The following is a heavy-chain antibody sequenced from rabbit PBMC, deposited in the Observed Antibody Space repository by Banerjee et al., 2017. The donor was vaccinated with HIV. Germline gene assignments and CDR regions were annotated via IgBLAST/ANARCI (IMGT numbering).Heavy chain of an antibody. J-gene: IGHJ4*01. CDR3: ARGAGYAGYGPYYFNL. D-gene: IGHD7-1*01. Sequence: QSLEESGGDLVKPGASLTLTCTASGFPFRSSYYMCWVRQAPGKGLEWIACIYAGSSGSTYYASWAKDRFTIAKTSSTTVTLQMTSLTAADAATYFCARGAGYAGYGPYYFNLWGPGTLVTDS. CDR1: GFPFRSSYY. CDR2: IYAGSSGST. V-gene: IGHV1S40*01.